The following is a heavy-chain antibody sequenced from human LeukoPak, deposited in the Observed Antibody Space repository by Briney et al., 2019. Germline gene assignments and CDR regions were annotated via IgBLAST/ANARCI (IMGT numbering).Heavy chain of an antibody. CDR3: ARDRIVGPMESAFDI. Sequence: SSVKVSYKASGGTFSSNTISWVRQAPGQGLEWMGRIIPIHDLSNYAQKFQGRVTITADKSTTTAYMEVSSLRSEDTAVYYCARDRIVGPMESAFDIWGQGTMVTVSS. V-gene: IGHV1-69*04. J-gene: IGHJ3*02. CDR2: IIPIHDLS. CDR1: GGTFSSNT. D-gene: IGHD1-26*01.